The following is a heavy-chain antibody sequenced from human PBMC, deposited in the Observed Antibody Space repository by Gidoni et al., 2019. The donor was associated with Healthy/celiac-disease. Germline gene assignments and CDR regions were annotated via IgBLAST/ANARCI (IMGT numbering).Heavy chain of an antibody. J-gene: IGHJ5*02. V-gene: IGHV3-21*01. Sequence: EVQLVESGGGLVKPGGSLRLSCAASGSTFSIYSMNWVRQAPGKGLEWVSSISSSSSYIYYEDSGKGRFTISRDNAKNSLYLQMNSLRAEDTAVYYCARMVLWDIVVVPAAIPWFDPWGQGTLVTVSS. CDR3: ARMVLWDIVVVPAAIPWFDP. CDR1: GSTFSIYS. D-gene: IGHD2-2*01. CDR2: ISSSSSYI.